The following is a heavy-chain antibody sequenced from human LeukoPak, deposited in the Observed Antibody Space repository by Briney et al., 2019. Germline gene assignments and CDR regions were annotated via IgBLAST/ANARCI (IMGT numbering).Heavy chain of an antibody. CDR3: ARATKLLWFGELLEKGSYYFDY. V-gene: IGHV4-34*01. Sequence: PSETLSLTCAVYGGSFSGYYWSWIRQPPGKGLEWIGEINHSGSTNYNPSLKSRVTISVDTSKNQFSLKLSSVTAADTAVYYCARATKLLWFGELLEKGSYYFDYWGQGTLVTVSS. J-gene: IGHJ4*02. CDR1: GGSFSGYY. CDR2: INHSGST. D-gene: IGHD3-10*01.